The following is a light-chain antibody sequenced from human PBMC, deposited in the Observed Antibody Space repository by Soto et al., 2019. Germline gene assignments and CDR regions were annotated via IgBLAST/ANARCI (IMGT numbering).Light chain of an antibody. CDR1: ESVRSD. CDR3: QQYNDWPTIT. CDR2: GGS. Sequence: ERMMTQSPVTLSVTPGTSATLSCRASESVRSDLAWYQQKPGQAPRLLISGGSLRAADVPDRFSGSGSGTEFTLTISSLQSEDSAVYYCQQYNDWPTITFGQGTRLEIK. V-gene: IGKV3-15*01. J-gene: IGKJ5*01.